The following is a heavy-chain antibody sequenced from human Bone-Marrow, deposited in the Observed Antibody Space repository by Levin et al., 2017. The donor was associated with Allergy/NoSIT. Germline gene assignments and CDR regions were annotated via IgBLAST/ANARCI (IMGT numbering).Heavy chain of an antibody. Sequence: GESLKISCAASGFSFTSYWMTWVRQTPGKGLEWVANIKEDGSEKYYVDSVKGRFTISRDNAKKSVYLQMNRLRVDDTAVYYCVRDPAAPSGTTFDPWGQGTLVTVSS. CDR1: GFSFTSYW. D-gene: IGHD1-1*01. CDR3: VRDPAAPSGTTFDP. J-gene: IGHJ5*02. CDR2: IKEDGSEK. V-gene: IGHV3-7*01.